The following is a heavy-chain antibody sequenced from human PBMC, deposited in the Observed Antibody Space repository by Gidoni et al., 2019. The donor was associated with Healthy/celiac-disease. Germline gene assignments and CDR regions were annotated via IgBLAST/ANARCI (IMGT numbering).Heavy chain of an antibody. CDR1: GFTFSSYG. CDR2: IWYDGSNK. J-gene: IGHJ6*02. CDR3: ARDRLHSGWYGSNEYGMDV. Sequence: QVQLVESGGGVVQPGRSLRPSCAASGFTFSSYGMHWVRQAPGKGLEWVAVIWYDGSNKYYADSVKGRFTISRDNSKNTLYLQMNSLRAEDTAVYYCARDRLHSGWYGSNEYGMDVWGQGTTVTVSS. D-gene: IGHD6-19*01. V-gene: IGHV3-33*01.